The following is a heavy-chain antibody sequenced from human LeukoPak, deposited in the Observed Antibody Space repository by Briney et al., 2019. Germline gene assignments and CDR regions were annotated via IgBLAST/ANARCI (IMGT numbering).Heavy chain of an antibody. J-gene: IGHJ4*02. V-gene: IGHV3-30-3*01. CDR2: ISYDGNNK. D-gene: IGHD3-16*01. Sequence: GGSLRLSCAASGFTFSSYAMHWVRQAPGKGLEWVAVISYDGNNKYYADSVKGRFTISRDNSKNTLYLQMNSLRAEDTAVYYCARSPPRRYYFDYWGQGTLVTVSS. CDR1: GFTFSSYA. CDR3: ARSPPRRYYFDY.